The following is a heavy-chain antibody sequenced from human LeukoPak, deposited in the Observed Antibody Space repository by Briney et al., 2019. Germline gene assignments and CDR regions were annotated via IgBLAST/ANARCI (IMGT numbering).Heavy chain of an antibody. V-gene: IGHV4-39*01. CDR3: ARPYYDSSGYHSGYAFDI. CDR2: IYYSGSN. Sequence: SETLSLTRAVSGGSISGSSYYWGWVRQPPGKGLEWIGCIYYSGSNYYNPPLKSRVTISVDTSKNQFALKLSSATAADTAVYYCARPYYDSSGYHSGYAFDIWGQGTMVTVSS. D-gene: IGHD3-22*01. J-gene: IGHJ3*02. CDR1: GGSISGSSYY.